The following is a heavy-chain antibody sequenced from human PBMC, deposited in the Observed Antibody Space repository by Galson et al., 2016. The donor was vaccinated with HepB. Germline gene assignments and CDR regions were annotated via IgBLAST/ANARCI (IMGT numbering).Heavy chain of an antibody. J-gene: IGHJ4*02. CDR1: GFTFGDYA. Sequence: SLRLSCAASGFTFGDYAMSWVRQAPGKGLEWVGFIRNKAYGGTTEYAASVKGRFTISRDDSKSIAYLQMNSLKTEDTALSYCTRERSYNWNYRFYYFDYCGQGTLVTVSS. CDR3: TRERSYNWNYRFYYFDY. D-gene: IGHD1-7*01. CDR2: IRNKAYGGTT. V-gene: IGHV3-49*04.